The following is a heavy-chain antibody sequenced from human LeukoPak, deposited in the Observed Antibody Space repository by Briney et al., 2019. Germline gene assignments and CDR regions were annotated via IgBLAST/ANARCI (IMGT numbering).Heavy chain of an antibody. CDR1: GGSFSGYY. CDR3: ARGRGWLVGSSKFDY. CDR2: INHSGST. D-gene: IGHD6-19*01. Sequence: SETLSLTCAVYGGSFSGYYWSWIRQPPGKGLEWIGEINHSGSTNYNPSLKSRVTIPVDTSKNQFSLKLSSVTAADTAVYYCARGRGWLVGSSKFDYWGQGTMVTVSS. V-gene: IGHV4-34*01. J-gene: IGHJ4*02.